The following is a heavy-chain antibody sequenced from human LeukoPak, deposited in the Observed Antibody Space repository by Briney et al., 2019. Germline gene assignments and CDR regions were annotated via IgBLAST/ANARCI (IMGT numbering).Heavy chain of an antibody. D-gene: IGHD6-13*01. CDR3: AILMGYSSSWYSYNYYYYMDV. CDR1: GYTFTSYG. CDR2: ISAYNGNT. J-gene: IGHJ6*03. Sequence: GASVKVSCKASGYTFTSYGISWVRQAPGQGLEWMGWISAYNGNTNYAQKLQGRVTMTRNTSISTAYMELSSLRSEDTAVYYCAILMGYSSSWYSYNYYYYMDVWGKGTTVTISS. V-gene: IGHV1-18*01.